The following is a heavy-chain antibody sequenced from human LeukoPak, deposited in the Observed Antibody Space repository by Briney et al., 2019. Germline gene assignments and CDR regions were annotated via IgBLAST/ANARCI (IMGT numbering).Heavy chain of an antibody. CDR2: IYYSGST. Sequence: SETLSLTCTVSGGSISSSSYYWGWIRQPPGKGLEWIGSIYYSGSTYYNPSLKSRVTISVDTSKNQFSLKLSSVTAADTAVYYCARLSKGIAARAFDIWGQGTMVTVSS. CDR1: GGSISSSSYY. V-gene: IGHV4-39*01. CDR3: ARLSKGIAARAFDI. D-gene: IGHD6-13*01. J-gene: IGHJ3*02.